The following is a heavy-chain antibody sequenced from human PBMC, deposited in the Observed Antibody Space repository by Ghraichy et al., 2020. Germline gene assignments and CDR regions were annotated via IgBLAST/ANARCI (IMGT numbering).Heavy chain of an antibody. Sequence: GESLNISCAASGFTVSSNYMSWVRQAPGKGLEWVSVIYSGGSTYYADSVKGRFTISRDNSKNTLYLQMNSLRAEDTAVYYCARSNSDFWSGYNYYYYGMDVWGQGTTVTVSS. J-gene: IGHJ6*02. D-gene: IGHD3-3*01. CDR2: IYSGGST. V-gene: IGHV3-66*01. CDR3: ARSNSDFWSGYNYYYYGMDV. CDR1: GFTVSSNY.